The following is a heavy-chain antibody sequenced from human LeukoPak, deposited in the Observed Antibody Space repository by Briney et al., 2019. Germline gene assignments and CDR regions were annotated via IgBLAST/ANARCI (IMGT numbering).Heavy chain of an antibody. CDR2: ISGSGGST. Sequence: TGGSLRLSCAASGFTFSSYAMSWVRQAPGKGLEWVSAISGSGGSTYYADSVKGRFTISRDNSKNTLYLQMNSLRAEDTAVYYCAKRTVVVNDLEGYWGQGTLVTVSS. D-gene: IGHD3-22*01. CDR3: AKRTVVVNDLEGY. CDR1: GFTFSSYA. J-gene: IGHJ4*02. V-gene: IGHV3-23*01.